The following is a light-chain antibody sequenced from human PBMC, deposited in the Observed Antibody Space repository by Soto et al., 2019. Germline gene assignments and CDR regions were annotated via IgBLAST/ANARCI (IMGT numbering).Light chain of an antibody. CDR3: LQSYRTTLT. V-gene: IGKV1-39*01. CDR1: QSVGTW. CDR2: GSS. J-gene: IGKJ4*01. Sequence: DIQTIQSPSTLSSYGGVILPITCLASQSVGTWVAWYQQKPGKATKLLIFGSSTLQSGVTSRFSGSGSGTDFTLKISSLQPEDFATYYCLQSYRTTLTVGGGTQVHI.